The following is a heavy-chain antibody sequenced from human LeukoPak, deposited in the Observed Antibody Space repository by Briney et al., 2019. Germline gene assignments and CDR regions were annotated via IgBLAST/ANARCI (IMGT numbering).Heavy chain of an antibody. CDR3: ARDQRDCSSTSCSNWFDP. D-gene: IGHD2-2*01. V-gene: IGHV1-46*01. J-gene: IGHJ5*02. CDR1: GYTFTSYY. CDR2: INPSGGST. Sequence: ASVKVSCKASGYTFTSYYMHWVRQAPGQGLEWMGIINPSGGSTSYAQKFQGRVTMTRDMSTSTVYMELSSLRSEDTAVYYCARDQRDCSSTSCSNWFDPWGQGTLVTVSS.